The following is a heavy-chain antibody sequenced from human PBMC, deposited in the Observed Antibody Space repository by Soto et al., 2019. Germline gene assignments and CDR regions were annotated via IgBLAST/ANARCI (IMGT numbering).Heavy chain of an antibody. CDR1: GGTFSSYA. J-gene: IGHJ6*02. Sequence: QVQLVQSGAEVKKPGSSVKFSCKASGGTFSSYAISWVRQAPGQGLEWMGGIIPISDTTNYAQKFQGRVTITADESTSTAYMELSSLRSEATAVYYCARSQGSSTSLEIYYYYYYGMDVWGQGTTVTVSS. CDR3: ARSQGSSTSLEIYYYYYYGMDV. D-gene: IGHD2-2*01. CDR2: IIPISDTT. V-gene: IGHV1-69*01.